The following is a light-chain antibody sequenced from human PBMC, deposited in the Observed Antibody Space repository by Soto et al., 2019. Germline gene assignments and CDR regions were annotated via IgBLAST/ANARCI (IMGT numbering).Light chain of an antibody. V-gene: IGLV2-14*01. J-gene: IGLJ3*02. CDR2: EVS. CDR3: SSYTSTSTLV. CDR1: SSDVGGYNY. Sequence: SALTQPASVSGSPGQSITISCTGTSSDVGGYNYVSWYQQYPGKAPKLMIYEVSNRPSGVSNRFSGSKSGNTASLTISGLQAEDEADYYCSSYTSTSTLVFGGGTQLTVL.